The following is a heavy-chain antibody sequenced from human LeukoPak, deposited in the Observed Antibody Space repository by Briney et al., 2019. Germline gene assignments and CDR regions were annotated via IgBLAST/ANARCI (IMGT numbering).Heavy chain of an antibody. CDR2: IDSDGSST. D-gene: IGHD1-26*01. CDR3: AREYSGSYL. Sequence: PGGSLRLSCAASGFTFRSYWMHWVRQAPGKGRVWVSRIDSDGSSTSYADSVKGRFTISRDNAKNTLYLQMTSLSAEATAVYYCAREYSGSYLWAQGTLVTVSS. CDR1: GFTFRSYW. J-gene: IGHJ4*02. V-gene: IGHV3-74*01.